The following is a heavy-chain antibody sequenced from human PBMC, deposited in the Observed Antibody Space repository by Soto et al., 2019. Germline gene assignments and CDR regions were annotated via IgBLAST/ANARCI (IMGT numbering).Heavy chain of an antibody. J-gene: IGHJ4*02. CDR1: GFTFSSYE. V-gene: IGHV3-48*03. D-gene: IGHD3-10*01. CDR2: ISSSGSTI. CDR3: ARVGAWFGEFDYFDY. Sequence: GGSLRLSCEASGFTFSSYEMNWVRQAPGKGLEWVSYISSSGSTIYYADSVKGRFTISRDNAKNSVFLQMDSLRAEDTAVYYCARVGAWFGEFDYFDYWGQGTPVTVSS.